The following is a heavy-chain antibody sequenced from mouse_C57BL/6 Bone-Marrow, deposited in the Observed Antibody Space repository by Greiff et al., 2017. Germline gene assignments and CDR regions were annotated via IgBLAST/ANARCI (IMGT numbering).Heavy chain of an antibody. Sequence: EVQLQESGPGLVKPSQSLSLTCSVTGYSITSGYYWNWIRQFPGNKLEWMGYISYAGSNNYNPSLKNRISITRDTSKNQFFLKLNSVTTEDTATYYCASLSYYYGFDYWGQGTTLTVSS. J-gene: IGHJ2*01. CDR3: ASLSYYYGFDY. V-gene: IGHV3-6*01. D-gene: IGHD1-1*01. CDR1: GYSITSGYY. CDR2: ISYAGSN.